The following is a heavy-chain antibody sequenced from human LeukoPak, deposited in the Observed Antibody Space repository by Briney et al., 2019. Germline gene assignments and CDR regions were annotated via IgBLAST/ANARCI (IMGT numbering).Heavy chain of an antibody. CDR1: GFTFSSYG. Sequence: GGSLRLSCAASGFTFSSYGMSWVRQAPGKGLEWVSYIRSSSSTIYYADSVKGRFTISRDNAKNSLYLQMNSLRAEDTAVYYCARTRGYSSSPIRTPCFDYWGQGTLVTVSS. J-gene: IGHJ4*02. D-gene: IGHD6-6*01. V-gene: IGHV3-48*01. CDR2: IRSSSSTI. CDR3: ARTRGYSSSPIRTPCFDY.